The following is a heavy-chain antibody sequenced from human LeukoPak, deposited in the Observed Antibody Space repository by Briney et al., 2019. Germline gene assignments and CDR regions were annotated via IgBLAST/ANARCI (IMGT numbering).Heavy chain of an antibody. CDR3: ARDMGYSYGPYYFDY. J-gene: IGHJ4*02. V-gene: IGHV4-4*07. Sequence: SETLSLTCAVYGGSFSGYYWSWIRQPAGKGLEWIGRIYTSGSTNYNPSLKSRVTMSVDTSKNQFSLKLSSVTAADTAVYYCARDMGYSYGPYYFDYWGQGTLVTVSS. CDR1: GGSFSGYY. CDR2: IYTSGST. D-gene: IGHD5-18*01.